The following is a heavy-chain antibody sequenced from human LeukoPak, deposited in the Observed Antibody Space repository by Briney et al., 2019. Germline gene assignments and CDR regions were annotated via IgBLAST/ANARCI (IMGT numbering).Heavy chain of an antibody. Sequence: GGSLRLSCAASGFTFSSYAMSWVRQAPGKGLEWVSAISGSGGSTYYADSVKGRFTISRDNSKNTLYLQMNSLIAEDTAVYYCAKALTRILVIGSSRVFDYWGQGALVTVAS. CDR2: ISGSGGST. CDR3: AKALTRILVIGSSRVFDY. V-gene: IGHV3-23*01. D-gene: IGHD3-22*01. CDR1: GFTFSSYA. J-gene: IGHJ4*02.